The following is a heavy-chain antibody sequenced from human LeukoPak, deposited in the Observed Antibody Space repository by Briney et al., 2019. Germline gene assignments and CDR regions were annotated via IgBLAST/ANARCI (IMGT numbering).Heavy chain of an antibody. CDR1: GGSISSGGYY. CDR3: AGSSCLYYNWFDP. J-gene: IGHJ5*02. D-gene: IGHD6-13*01. V-gene: IGHV4-31*03. CDR2: IYYSGST. Sequence: SQSLSLTSPVSGGSISSGGYYWSWIRPHPGKGLEWIGYIYYSGSTYYNPSLKSGVTTSVDTSKNQFYLQLSSVTAADTAVYYGAGSSCLYYNWFDPWGQGTHVTVPS.